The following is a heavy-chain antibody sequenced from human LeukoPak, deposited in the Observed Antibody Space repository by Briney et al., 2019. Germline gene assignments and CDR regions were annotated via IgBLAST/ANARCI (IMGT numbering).Heavy chain of an antibody. CDR1: GGCISSYY. J-gene: IGHJ6*02. V-gene: IGHV4-59*08. Sequence: SETLSLTCTVSGGCISSYYCSWIRQPPGKGLEWIGYIYYSGSTNYNPSLKSRVTISVDTSKNQFSLKLSSVTAADTAVYYCAGTLLPGVRGVIIPPYYYGMDVWGQGTTVTVSS. CDR2: IYYSGST. D-gene: IGHD3-10*01. CDR3: AGTLLPGVRGVIIPPYYYGMDV.